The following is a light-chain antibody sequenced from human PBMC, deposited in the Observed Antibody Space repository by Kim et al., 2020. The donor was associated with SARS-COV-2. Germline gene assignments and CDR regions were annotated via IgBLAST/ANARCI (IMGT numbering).Light chain of an antibody. CDR3: QSYDSSLSGYV. CDR1: SSNIGAGYD. J-gene: IGLJ1*01. V-gene: IGLV1-40*01. CDR2: ANF. Sequence: RVTISCTGTSSNIGAGYDVHWYQQLPGKAPKLLIYANFNRPSGVPDRFSGSKSATSASLAITGLQVEDEADYYCQSYDSSLSGYVFGTGTKVTVL.